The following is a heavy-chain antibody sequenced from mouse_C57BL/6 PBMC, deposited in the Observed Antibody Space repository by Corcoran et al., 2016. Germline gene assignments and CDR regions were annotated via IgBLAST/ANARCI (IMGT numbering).Heavy chain of an antibody. CDR1: GYTFTTYG. V-gene: IGHV9-3*01. Sequence: QIQLVQSGPELKKPGETVKISCKASGYTFTTYGMSWVKQAPGKGLKWMGWINTYSGVPTYADDFKGRFAFSLETSASTAYLQINNLKNEDTATYFCAREGFVITPYYYAMDYWGQGTSVTVSS. D-gene: IGHD2-4*01. CDR3: AREGFVITPYYYAMDY. CDR2: INTYSGVP. J-gene: IGHJ4*01.